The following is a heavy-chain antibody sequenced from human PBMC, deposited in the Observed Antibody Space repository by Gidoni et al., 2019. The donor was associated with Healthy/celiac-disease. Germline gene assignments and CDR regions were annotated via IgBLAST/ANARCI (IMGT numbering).Heavy chain of an antibody. D-gene: IGHD3-16*02. Sequence: QLQLQQSGAGLVMPPPTPSLPCTVSGGSFSSGDYYWWWIRRPPGKGLEWIGYIDYRRSTYYNPSLKSRVTITEDTSKNQFSLKLSSGAAADTAEYYCTRVRMDWGELSLVYWGQGTLVTVSS. J-gene: IGHJ4*02. CDR3: TRVRMDWGELSLVY. V-gene: IGHV4-30-4*01. CDR1: GGSFSSGDYY. CDR2: IDYRRST.